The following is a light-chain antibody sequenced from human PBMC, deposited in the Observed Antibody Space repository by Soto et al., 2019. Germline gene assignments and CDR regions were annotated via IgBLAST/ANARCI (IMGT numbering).Light chain of an antibody. Sequence: DIQLTQSPSFLSASVGDRVTITCRASEGISSYLAWYQQKPGKAPKVLLYAASTLQSGVPSRFSGSGSGTEFSLTISSLQPEDFATYYCQQSYSVPWTFCQGTKVEIK. J-gene: IGKJ1*01. V-gene: IGKV1-9*01. CDR1: EGISSY. CDR2: AAS. CDR3: QQSYSVPWT.